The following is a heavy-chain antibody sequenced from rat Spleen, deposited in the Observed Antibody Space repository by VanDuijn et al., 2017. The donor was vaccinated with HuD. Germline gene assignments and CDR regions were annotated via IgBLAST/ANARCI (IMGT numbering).Heavy chain of an antibody. D-gene: IGHD1-1*01. V-gene: IGHV3-3*01. CDR2: INSAGST. CDR3: ARSHLLLQWPYYFDY. Sequence: EVQLQESGPGLVKPSQSLSLTCSVTGYSITSGYGWNWIRKFPGNKLEWMGYINSAGSTNYNPPLKSQISITRDTSKNQFFLQLTSVTTEDTATYYCARSHLLLQWPYYFDYWGQGVMVTVSS. J-gene: IGHJ2*01. CDR1: GYSITSGYG.